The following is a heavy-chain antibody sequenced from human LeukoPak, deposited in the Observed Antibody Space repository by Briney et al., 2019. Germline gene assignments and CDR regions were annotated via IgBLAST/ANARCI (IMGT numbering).Heavy chain of an antibody. Sequence: QPGGSLRLSCAASGFTFSSYWMHWVRQAPGKGLVWVSRINTDGSSTSYADSVKGRFTISRDNAKNTLYLQMNSLRAEDTAVYYCARDVLGDGIFDYWGQGTLVTVSS. V-gene: IGHV3-74*01. CDR1: GFTFSSYW. CDR3: ARDVLGDGIFDY. J-gene: IGHJ4*02. CDR2: INTDGSST. D-gene: IGHD3-16*01.